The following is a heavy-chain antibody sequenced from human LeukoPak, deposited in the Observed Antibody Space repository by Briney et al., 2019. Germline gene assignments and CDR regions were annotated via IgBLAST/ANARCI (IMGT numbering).Heavy chain of an antibody. CDR2: IYYSGST. CDR3: ARDGWDDGHFDY. Sequence: SQTLSLTCTVSGGSISSGDYYWSWIRQPPGKGLEWIGYIYYSGSTYYNPFLKSRVTISVDTSKNQFSLKLSSVTAADTAVYYCARDGWDDGHFDYWGQGTLVTVSS. CDR1: GGSISSGDYY. J-gene: IGHJ4*02. V-gene: IGHV4-30-4*01. D-gene: IGHD1-26*01.